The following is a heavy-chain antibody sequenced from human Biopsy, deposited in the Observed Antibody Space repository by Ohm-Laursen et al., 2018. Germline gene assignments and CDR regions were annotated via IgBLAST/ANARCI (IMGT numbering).Heavy chain of an antibody. CDR1: GDSVSSGSFY. D-gene: IGHD6-19*01. CDR3: ARGMRSSGWPYFDS. V-gene: IGHV4-61*01. Sequence: SDTLSLTCFVSGDSVSSGSFYWTWIRQPPGQGLEYIGYIYDRGSTANYNPSLESRVTMSVDMPKNQFSLKLSSVTAADTAIYYCARGMRSSGWPYFDSWGQGTLVTASS. CDR2: IYDRGSTA. J-gene: IGHJ4*02.